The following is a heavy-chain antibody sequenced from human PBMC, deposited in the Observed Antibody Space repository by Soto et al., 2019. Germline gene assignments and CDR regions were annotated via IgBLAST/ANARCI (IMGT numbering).Heavy chain of an antibody. CDR3: ARTIVGGVVHAFDF. V-gene: IGHV3-23*01. Sequence: EVQLLESGGGLVQPGGSLRLSCAASGFTFSSCAMNWVRQAPGQGLEWVSTVSDSGGSTYYADSVQGRFTISRDNSKNTLFLHMNSLGAEDTAIYYCARTIVGGVVHAFDFWGQGTLVTVSS. D-gene: IGHD1-26*01. CDR1: GFTFSSCA. J-gene: IGHJ4*02. CDR2: VSDSGGST.